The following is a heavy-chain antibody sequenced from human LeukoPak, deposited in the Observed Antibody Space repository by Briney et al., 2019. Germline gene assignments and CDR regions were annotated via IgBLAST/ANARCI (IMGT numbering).Heavy chain of an antibody. D-gene: IGHD5/OR15-5a*01. V-gene: IGHV4-34*01. CDR1: GGSLSGYY. CDR3: ASSSTAFYGMDV. Sequence: KASETLSLTCAVYGGSLSGYYWSWIRQPPGKGLEWIGEINHSGSTNYNPSLKSRVTISVDTSKNQFSLKLSSVTAADTAVYYCASSSTAFYGMDVWGQGTTVTVSS. J-gene: IGHJ6*02. CDR2: INHSGST.